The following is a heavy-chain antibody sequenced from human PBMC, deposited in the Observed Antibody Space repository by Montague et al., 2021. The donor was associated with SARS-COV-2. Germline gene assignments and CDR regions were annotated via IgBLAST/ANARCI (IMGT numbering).Heavy chain of an antibody. D-gene: IGHD1-14*01. V-gene: IGHV4-59*02. CDR1: GDSVSNDF. Sequence: SETLSLTCTVSGDSVSNDFWTWIRHPPRKGLEWIGYVYYSRSSSYNPSLRGRVSIAVDTSKNQFSLRLSTVTAADTAIHYCVRDPDPSGSVTFYDYWGQGTLVAVSS. J-gene: IGHJ4*02. CDR2: VYYSRSS. CDR3: VRDPDPSGSVTFYDY.